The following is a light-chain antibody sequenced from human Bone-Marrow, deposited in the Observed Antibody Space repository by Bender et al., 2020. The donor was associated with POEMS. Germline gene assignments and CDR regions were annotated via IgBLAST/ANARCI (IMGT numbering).Light chain of an antibody. V-gene: IGLV2-23*02. J-gene: IGLJ3*02. CDR3: CSFAASGV. Sequence: QSALTQPASVSGSPGQSITVSCTGTSSDVGSYNRVSWYQQHPGKAPKLMIYEVSERPSGVSSRFSGSKSGNTASLTISGLQAEDEADYYCCSFAASGVFGGGTKLTVL. CDR1: SSDVGSYNR. CDR2: EVS.